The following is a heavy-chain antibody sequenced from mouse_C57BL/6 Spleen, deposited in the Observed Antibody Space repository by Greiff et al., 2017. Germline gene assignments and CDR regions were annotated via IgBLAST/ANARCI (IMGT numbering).Heavy chain of an antibody. CDR2: ISYDGSN. Sequence: EVKLQESGPGLVKPSQSLSLTCSVTGYSITSGYYWNWIRQFPGNKLEWMGYISYDGSNNYNPSLKNRISITRDTSKNQFFLKLNSVTTEDTATYYCARDYDTWFAYWGQGTLVTVSA. CDR3: ARDYDTWFAY. V-gene: IGHV3-6*01. D-gene: IGHD2-3*01. J-gene: IGHJ3*01. CDR1: GYSITSGYY.